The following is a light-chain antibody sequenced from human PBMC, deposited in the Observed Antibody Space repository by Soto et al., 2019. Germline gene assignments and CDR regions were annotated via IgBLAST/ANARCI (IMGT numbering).Light chain of an antibody. V-gene: IGKV1-39*01. CDR3: QQFNSYPIT. CDR1: QSISSY. CDR2: AAS. J-gene: IGKJ5*01. Sequence: DIQITQSPSSLSASVGDRVSITCRASQSISSYLNWYQQKPGKAPKLLIYAASSLHSGVPSRFSGSGSGTEFTLTIGGLQPDDFATYYCQQFNSYPITFGQGTRLEIK.